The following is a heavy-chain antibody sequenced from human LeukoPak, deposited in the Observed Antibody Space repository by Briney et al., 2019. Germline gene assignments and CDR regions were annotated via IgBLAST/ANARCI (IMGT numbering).Heavy chain of an antibody. Sequence: PSETLSLTCAVYGGSFSGYYWSWIRQPPGKGLEWIGEINHSGSTNYNPSLKSRVTISVDTSKNQFSLKLGSVTAADTAVYYCARVVAAETTNWFDPWGQGTLVTVSS. CDR2: INHSGST. J-gene: IGHJ5*02. V-gene: IGHV4-34*01. D-gene: IGHD6-25*01. CDR1: GGSFSGYY. CDR3: ARVVAAETTNWFDP.